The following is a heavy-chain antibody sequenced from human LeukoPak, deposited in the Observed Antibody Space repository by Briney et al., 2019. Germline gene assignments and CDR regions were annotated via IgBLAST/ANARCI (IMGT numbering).Heavy chain of an antibody. Sequence: GGALRLSCEASGFTFSSHAMSWVRQAPGKGLEWASSISASDDSTSHADSVKGRFTMSRDSSKNTLYLQMNSLRVEDTAVYYCAKGWGVFDYWGQGTLVTVSS. J-gene: IGHJ4*02. CDR3: AKGWGVFDY. D-gene: IGHD3-10*01. CDR2: ISASDDST. CDR1: GFTFSSHA. V-gene: IGHV3-23*01.